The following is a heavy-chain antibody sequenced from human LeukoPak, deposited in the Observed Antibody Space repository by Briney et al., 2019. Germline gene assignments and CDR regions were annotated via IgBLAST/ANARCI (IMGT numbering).Heavy chain of an antibody. D-gene: IGHD2-2*01. V-gene: IGHV1-2*02. CDR3: ARERGQGYQLLGDWFDP. CDR2: INPNSGGT. Sequence: GASVKVSCKASGYTFTSYGISWVRQAPGQGLEWMGWINPNSGGTNYAQKFQGRVTMTRDTSISTAYMELSRLRSDDTAVYYCARERGQGYQLLGDWFDPWGEGTLVTVSS. CDR1: GYTFTSYG. J-gene: IGHJ5*02.